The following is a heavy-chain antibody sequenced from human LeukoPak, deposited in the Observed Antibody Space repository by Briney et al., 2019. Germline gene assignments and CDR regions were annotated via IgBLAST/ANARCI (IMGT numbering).Heavy chain of an antibody. V-gene: IGHV3-7*01. CDR3: ARREGYNFRRFDY. D-gene: IGHD5-24*01. J-gene: IGHJ4*02. Sequence: PGGSLRLSCAASEFTFGDYWMTWVRQAPGKGLEWVASIKKGGREKYYVGSVKGRFTISRDNANKSLYLQMSNLRAEDTAVYYCARREGYNFRRFDYWGQGTLVTVSS. CDR1: EFTFGDYW. CDR2: IKKGGREK.